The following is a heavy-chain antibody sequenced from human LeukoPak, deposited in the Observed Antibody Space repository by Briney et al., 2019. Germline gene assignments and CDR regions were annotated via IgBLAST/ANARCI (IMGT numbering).Heavy chain of an antibody. CDR2: IYPGDSEP. CDR3: ARHLFSLLAGIEGALDI. D-gene: IGHD6-19*01. V-gene: IGHV5-51*01. Sequence: GESLNISGKGSGYRFTSYWIGWVRPMPGKGLEWMEIIYPGDSEPRNSPSFQGQVTISADKSISTSYLQGNSLKASDTAMYYCARHLFSLLAGIEGALDIWGQGTMVTVSS. CDR1: GYRFTSYW. J-gene: IGHJ3*02.